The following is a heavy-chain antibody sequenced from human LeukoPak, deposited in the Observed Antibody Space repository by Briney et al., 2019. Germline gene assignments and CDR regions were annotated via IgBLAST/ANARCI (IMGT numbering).Heavy chain of an antibody. CDR2: VHLDGRT. CDR1: GGSVINTNW. V-gene: IGHV4-4*02. Sequence: SETLSLTCGVSGGSVINTNWWTWVRQPPGKGLEWIGEVHLDGRTNYNPSLESRLTMSVDLSENQVSLKLTSVTAADTAVYYCAREGGFYRPLDYSGQGTLVTVSS. CDR3: AREGGFYRPLDY. J-gene: IGHJ4*02. D-gene: IGHD3-3*01.